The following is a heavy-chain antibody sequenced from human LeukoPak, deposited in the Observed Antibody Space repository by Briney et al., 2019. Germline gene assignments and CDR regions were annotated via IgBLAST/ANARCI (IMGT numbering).Heavy chain of an antibody. CDR1: GGSFSGYY. V-gene: IGHV4-34*01. Sequence: SETLSLTCAVYGGSFSGYYWSWIRQPPGKGLEWIGEINHSGSTNYNPSLKSRVTISVDTSKNQFSLKLSSVTAADTAVYYCARTNYGRMYWYFDLWGRGTLVTVSS. CDR3: ARTNYGRMYWYFDL. CDR2: INHSGST. J-gene: IGHJ2*01. D-gene: IGHD3-10*01.